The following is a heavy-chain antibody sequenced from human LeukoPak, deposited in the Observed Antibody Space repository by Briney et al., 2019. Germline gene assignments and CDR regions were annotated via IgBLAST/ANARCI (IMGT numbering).Heavy chain of an antibody. CDR2: IKQDGSEK. CDR1: GFTFSSYW. J-gene: IGHJ6*02. D-gene: IGHD5-18*01. Sequence: GGSLRLSCAASGFTFSSYWMSWVRQAPGKGLEWVANIKQDGSEKYYVDSVKGRFTISRDNAKNSLYLQMNSLRAEDTAVYYCARGRFNYGWGMDVWGQGTTVTVSS. V-gene: IGHV3-7*01. CDR3: ARGRFNYGWGMDV.